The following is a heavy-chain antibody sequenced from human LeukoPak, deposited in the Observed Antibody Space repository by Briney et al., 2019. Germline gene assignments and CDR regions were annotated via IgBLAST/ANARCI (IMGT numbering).Heavy chain of an antibody. Sequence: SETLSLTCAVYGGSFSGYYWSWIRQPPGKGLEWIGEINHSGSTNYNPSLKSRVTISVDTSKNQFSLKLSSMTAADTAVYYCARRTGVFYGSGSYYNVGRFDYWGQGTLVTVSS. CDR3: ARRTGVFYGSGSYYNVGRFDY. CDR2: INHSGST. D-gene: IGHD3-10*01. V-gene: IGHV4-34*01. J-gene: IGHJ4*02. CDR1: GGSFSGYY.